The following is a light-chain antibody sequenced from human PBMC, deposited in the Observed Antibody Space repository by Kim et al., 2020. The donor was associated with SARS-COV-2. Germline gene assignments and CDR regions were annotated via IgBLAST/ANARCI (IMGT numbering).Light chain of an antibody. Sequence: QRVTISCTGNNSNIGAVFDVHWYQQVPGTAPKRLIYGNSNRPSGVPDRFSGSKSGTSASLAISGLQAEDEADYYCQSYDTGLSAWVFGGGTQLTVL. CDR3: QSYDTGLSAWV. V-gene: IGLV1-40*01. CDR2: GNS. J-gene: IGLJ3*02. CDR1: NSNIGAVFD.